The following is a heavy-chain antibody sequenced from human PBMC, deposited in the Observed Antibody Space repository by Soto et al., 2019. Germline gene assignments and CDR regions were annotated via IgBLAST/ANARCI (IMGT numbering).Heavy chain of an antibody. CDR2: INHSGST. CDR1: GGSFSGYY. J-gene: IGHJ6*02. V-gene: IGHV4-34*01. D-gene: IGHD3-22*01. Sequence: LSLTCAVYGGSFSGYYWSWIRQPPGKGLEWIGEINHSGSTNYNPSLKSRVTISVDTSENQFSLKLSSVTAADTAVYYCARARYDSSGYYYAAQKYYYYGMDVWGQGTTVTVSS. CDR3: ARARYDSSGYYYAAQKYYYYGMDV.